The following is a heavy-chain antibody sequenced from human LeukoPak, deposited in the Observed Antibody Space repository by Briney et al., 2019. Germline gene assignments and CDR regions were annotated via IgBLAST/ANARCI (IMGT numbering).Heavy chain of an antibody. CDR2: ISSSSSTI. CDR1: GFTFSSYN. Sequence: GGSLRLSCAASGFTFSSYNMKWVRQAPGKGLEWVSYISSSSSTIYYADSVKGRFTISRDNAKNSLYLQMNSLRAEDTAVYYCAREIGYYDSSGYYYNWFDPWGQGTLVTVSS. V-gene: IGHV3-48*01. CDR3: AREIGYYDSSGYYYNWFDP. D-gene: IGHD3-22*01. J-gene: IGHJ5*02.